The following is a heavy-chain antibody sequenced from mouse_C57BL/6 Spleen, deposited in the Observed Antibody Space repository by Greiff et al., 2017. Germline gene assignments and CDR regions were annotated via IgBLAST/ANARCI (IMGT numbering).Heavy chain of an antibody. CDR3: ARKGYGSSYDAMDY. CDR1: GYTFTSYT. V-gene: IGHV1-4*01. CDR2: INPSSGYT. D-gene: IGHD1-1*01. Sequence: VQLQESGAELARPGASVKMSCKASGYTFTSYTMHWVKQRPGQGLEWIGDINPSSGYTKYNQKFKDKATLTADKSSSTAYMQLSSLTSEDSAVYYCARKGYGSSYDAMDYWGQGTSVTVSS. J-gene: IGHJ4*01.